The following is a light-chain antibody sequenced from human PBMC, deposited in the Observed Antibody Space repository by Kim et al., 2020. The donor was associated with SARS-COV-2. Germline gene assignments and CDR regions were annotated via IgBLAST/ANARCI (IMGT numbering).Light chain of an antibody. J-gene: IGLJ2*01. CDR1: SGHSSYA. Sequence: LGASVKLTCMLSSGHSSYAIEWHQQQPEKGTRYLMKLNSDGSHSKGDGIPDRFSGSSSGAERYLTISSLQSEDEADYYCQTWGTVVFGGGTQLTVL. V-gene: IGLV4-69*01. CDR3: QTWGTVV. CDR2: LNSDGSH.